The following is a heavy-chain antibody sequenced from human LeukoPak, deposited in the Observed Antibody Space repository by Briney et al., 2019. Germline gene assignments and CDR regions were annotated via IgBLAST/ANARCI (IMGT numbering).Heavy chain of an antibody. Sequence: ASVKVSCKASGYTFTAYYMHWGRQAPGQGLEWMGWIDSNTGGTNYAQKFQGRVTMTRDTSISTAYMELGSLRSDDTAVYYCARDEDADGTNAFDIWGQGTMVTVSS. CDR1: GYTFTAYY. D-gene: IGHD5-24*01. V-gene: IGHV1-2*02. J-gene: IGHJ3*02. CDR2: IDSNTGGT. CDR3: ARDEDADGTNAFDI.